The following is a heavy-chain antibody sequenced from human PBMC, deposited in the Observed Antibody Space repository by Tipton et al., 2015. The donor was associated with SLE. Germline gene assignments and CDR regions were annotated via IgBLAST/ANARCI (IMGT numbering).Heavy chain of an antibody. Sequence: TLSLTCTVSGGSISRSSDYWGWIRQPPGKGLEWIGSIYYSGSTYYNPSLKSRVTISVDTSKNQFSLKLSSVTAADTAVYYCASTLRGFRGYWGQGTLVTVSS. CDR1: GGSISRSSDY. CDR2: IYYSGST. J-gene: IGHJ4*02. V-gene: IGHV4-39*07. CDR3: ASTLRGFRGY. D-gene: IGHD3-10*01.